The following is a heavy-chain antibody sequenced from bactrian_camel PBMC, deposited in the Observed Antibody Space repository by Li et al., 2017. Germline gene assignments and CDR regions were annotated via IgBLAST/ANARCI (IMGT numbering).Heavy chain of an antibody. D-gene: IGHD6*01. CDR3: AAEVSFCAGYPLRGPREYNH. V-gene: IGHV3S1*01. CDR2: VYTGGGRT. CDR1: GYTSSRSC. J-gene: IGHJ4*01. Sequence: HVQLVESGGGSVQARGTLRLSCAASGYTSSRSCMGWFRQAPGKERGGVAAVYTGGGRTYYGDSAKGRFTISQDNAKSRLYLHMNNLNPEDTAMYYCAAEVSFCAGYPLRGPREYNHWGQGTQVTVS.